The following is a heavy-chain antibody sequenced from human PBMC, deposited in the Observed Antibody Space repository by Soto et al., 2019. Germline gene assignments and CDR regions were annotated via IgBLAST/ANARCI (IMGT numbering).Heavy chain of an antibody. V-gene: IGHV4-34*01. CDR1: GGSFSGYY. J-gene: IGHJ4*02. CDR2: INHSGST. Sequence: QVQLQQWGAGLLKPSETLSLTCAVYGGSFSGYYWSWIRQPPGMGLEWIGEINHSGSTNYNPSLKSRVTISVDTSKNQFSLKPSSVTAADTAVYYCASGATLDLWGQVTLVTVSS. CDR3: ASGATLDL. D-gene: IGHD2-15*01.